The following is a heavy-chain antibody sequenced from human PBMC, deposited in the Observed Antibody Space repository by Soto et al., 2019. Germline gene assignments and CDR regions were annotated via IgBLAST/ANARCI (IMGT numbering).Heavy chain of an antibody. D-gene: IGHD3-16*01. J-gene: IGHJ5*01. V-gene: IGHV3-23*01. CDR1: GFTFNTFE. Sequence: EVQLLESGGGLVQPGGSLRLSCAASGFTFNTFEMSWVRQAPGRGLEWVSFISDDSSRTYYADAVKGRFTISRDNSKYTLHVQMNSLAAEDTAVYGCVTGGWLDFWGQGCLVTVSS. CDR3: VTGGWLDF. CDR2: ISDDSSRT.